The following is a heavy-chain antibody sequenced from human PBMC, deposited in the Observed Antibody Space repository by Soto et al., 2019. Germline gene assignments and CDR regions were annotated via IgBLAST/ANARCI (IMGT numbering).Heavy chain of an antibody. CDR2: ISYDGSNK. CDR1: GFTFSSYA. Sequence: PGGSLRLSCAASGFTFSSYAMHWVRQAPGKGLEWVAVISYDGSNKYYADSVKGRFTISRDNSKNTLYLQMNSLRAEDTAVYYCASLLEPMVDFDYWGQGTLVTVSS. V-gene: IGHV3-30-3*01. CDR3: ASLLEPMVDFDY. J-gene: IGHJ4*02. D-gene: IGHD1-1*01.